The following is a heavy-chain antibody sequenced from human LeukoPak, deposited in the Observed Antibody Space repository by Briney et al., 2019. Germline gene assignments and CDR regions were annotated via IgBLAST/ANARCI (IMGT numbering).Heavy chain of an antibody. D-gene: IGHD6-6*01. V-gene: IGHV4-34*01. CDR3: ARELSSSFLPFYYCYGMDV. J-gene: IGHJ6*02. Sequence: ASETLSLTCAVYGGSFSGYYWSWIRQPPGKGLEWIGEINHSGSTNYNPSLKSRVTISVDTSKNQFSLKLSSVTAADTAVYYCARELSSSFLPFYYCYGMDVWGQGTTVTVSS. CDR1: GGSFSGYY. CDR2: INHSGST.